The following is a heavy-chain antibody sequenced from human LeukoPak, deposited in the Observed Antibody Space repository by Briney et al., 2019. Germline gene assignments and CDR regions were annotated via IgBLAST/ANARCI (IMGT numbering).Heavy chain of an antibody. CDR2: ISYDGSNK. Sequence: GGSLRLSCAASGFTFSSYAMHWVRQAPGKGLEWVAVISYDGSNKYYADSVKGRFTISRDNSKNTLYLQMNSLRAEDTAVYYCAKVSPPQRYYDSSGYYYLNHYFDYWGQGTLVTVSS. V-gene: IGHV3-30-3*01. CDR3: AKVSPPQRYYDSSGYYYLNHYFDY. CDR1: GFTFSSYA. D-gene: IGHD3-22*01. J-gene: IGHJ4*02.